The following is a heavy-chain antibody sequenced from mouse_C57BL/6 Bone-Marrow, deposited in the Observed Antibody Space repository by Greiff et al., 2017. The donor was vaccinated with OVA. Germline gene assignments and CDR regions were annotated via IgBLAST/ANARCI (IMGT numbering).Heavy chain of an antibody. J-gene: IGHJ1*03. CDR2: INPGSGGT. CDR3: ARTVDYDWYFDV. Sequence: QVQLQQSGAELVRPGTSVKVSCKASGYAFTNYLIEWVKQRPGQGLEWIGVINPGSGGTNYNEKFKGKATLTADKSSSTAYMQLSSLTSEDSAVYFCARTVDYDWYFDVWGTGTTVTVSS. V-gene: IGHV1-54*01. D-gene: IGHD1-1*02. CDR1: GYAFTNYL.